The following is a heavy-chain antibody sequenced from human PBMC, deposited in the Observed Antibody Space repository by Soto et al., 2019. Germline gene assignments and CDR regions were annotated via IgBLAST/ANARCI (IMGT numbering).Heavy chain of an antibody. CDR1: GFTFSSYT. CDR2: IRSSSSTI. J-gene: IGHJ3*02. CDR3: AGEYSSGDSCSFAFDT. D-gene: IGHD2-15*01. Sequence: GGSLRLSCAASGFTFSSYTMNWVRQAPGKGLEWVSYIRSSSSTIYYADSVKGRFTISRDNAKNSLYLQMNSLRAEDTAVYYCAGEYSSGDSCSFAFDTWGQGTMVTVS. V-gene: IGHV3-48*01.